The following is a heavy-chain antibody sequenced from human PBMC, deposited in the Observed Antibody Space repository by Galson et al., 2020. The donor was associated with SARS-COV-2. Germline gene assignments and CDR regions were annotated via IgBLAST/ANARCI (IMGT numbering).Heavy chain of an antibody. J-gene: IGHJ4*02. CDR2: IWYDGSNQ. CDR3: ARIGAAYCRGDCYSDY. CDR1: GFTFSSYG. V-gene: IGHV3-33*01. Sequence: GESLKISCAASGFTFSSYGMHWVRQAPGKGLEWVAVIWYDGSNQTYADSVKGRFTISKDNSKNTLYLQMNSLRAEDTAVFYCARIGAAYCRGDCYSDYWGQGTLVTVSS. D-gene: IGHD2-21*02.